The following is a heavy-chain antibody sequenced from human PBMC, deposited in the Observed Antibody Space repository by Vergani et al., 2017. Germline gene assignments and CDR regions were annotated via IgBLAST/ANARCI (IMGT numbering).Heavy chain of an antibody. V-gene: IGHV4-59*01. CDR2: IYYSGST. CDR1: GGSISRYY. D-gene: IGHD1-20*01. J-gene: IGHJ5*02. CDR3: AKVITGTADNWFDP. Sequence: QVQLQESGPGLVKPSETLSLTCTVSGGSISRYYWSWIRQPPGKGLEWIGYIYYSGSTNYNPSLKSRVTISVDTSKNQFSLKLSSVTAADTAVYYCAKVITGTADNWFDPWGQGTLVTVSS.